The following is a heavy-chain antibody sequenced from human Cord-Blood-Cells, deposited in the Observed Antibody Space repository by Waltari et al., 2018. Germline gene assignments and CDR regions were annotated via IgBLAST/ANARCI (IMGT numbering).Heavy chain of an antibody. CDR1: GFTVSSNY. CDR3: ASYIVGATSHAFDI. J-gene: IGHJ3*02. V-gene: IGHV3-66*01. D-gene: IGHD1-26*01. Sequence: EVQLVESGGGLVQPGGSLRLSCAASGFTVSSNYMSWVRQAPGKWLELVSVIYSGGSTYYADSVKGRFTISRDNSKNTLYLQMNSLRAEDTAVYYCASYIVGATSHAFDIWGQGTMVTVSS. CDR2: IYSGGST.